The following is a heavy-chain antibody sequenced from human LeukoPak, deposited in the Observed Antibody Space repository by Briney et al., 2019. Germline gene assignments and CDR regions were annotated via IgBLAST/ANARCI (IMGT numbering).Heavy chain of an antibody. D-gene: IGHD2-15*01. CDR2: ISAYKGNT. V-gene: IGHV1-18*01. J-gene: IGHJ6*03. CDR3: AREVAYYYYYMDV. CDR1: GYTFTSYG. Sequence: GASVKVSFKASGYTFTSYGISWVRQAPGQGREWMGWISAYKGNTNYAQKLQGRVTMTTDTSTSTAYMELRSLRSDDTAVYYCAREVAYYYYYMDVWGKGTTVTVSS.